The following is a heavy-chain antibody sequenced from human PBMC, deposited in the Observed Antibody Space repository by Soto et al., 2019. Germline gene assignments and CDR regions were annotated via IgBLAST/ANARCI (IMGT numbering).Heavy chain of an antibody. D-gene: IGHD3-22*01. CDR3: ARGWGYDSNDYYYAY. V-gene: IGHV1-69*01. CDR2: IIPIFGTE. CDR1: GGTFSRHA. Sequence: QVQLVQSGAEVRKPGSSVKVSCKASGGTFSRHAISWVRQAPGQGLEWMGGIIPIFGTENHAQKFQGRVTIIVDESTSTVSMELSSLRSEDTATYYCARGWGYDSNDYYYAYWGQGTLVIVSS. J-gene: IGHJ4*02.